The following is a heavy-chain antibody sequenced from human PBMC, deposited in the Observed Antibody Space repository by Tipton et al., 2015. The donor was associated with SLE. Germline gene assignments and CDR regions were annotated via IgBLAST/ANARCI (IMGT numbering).Heavy chain of an antibody. CDR2: IYYSGST. J-gene: IGHJ3*01. CDR1: GGSISSSSYY. D-gene: IGHD7-27*01. CDR3: ARLANWGSRAFDL. Sequence: TLSLTCTVSGGSISSSSYYWGWIRQPPGKGLEWIGSIYYSGSTYYNPSLKSRVTISVDTSRNQFFLKLSSVTAADTAVYYCARLANWGSRAFDLWGQGPRVTVSS. V-gene: IGHV4-39*01.